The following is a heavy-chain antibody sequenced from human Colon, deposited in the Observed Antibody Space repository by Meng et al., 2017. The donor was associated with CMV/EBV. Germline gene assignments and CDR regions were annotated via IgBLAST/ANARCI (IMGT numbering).Heavy chain of an antibody. V-gene: IGHV3-19*01. CDR3: AQPGGYGDYGMDV. Sequence: GESLKISCAASGFTFSNSDMNWVRQAPGKGLEWVSGVRWNGSRPHYADSVKGRFIISRDNSKNSLYLQMNNLRAEDTAVYYCAQPGGYGDYGMDVWGQGTTVTVSS. J-gene: IGHJ6*02. CDR2: VRWNGSRP. CDR1: GFTFSNSD. D-gene: IGHD4-17*01.